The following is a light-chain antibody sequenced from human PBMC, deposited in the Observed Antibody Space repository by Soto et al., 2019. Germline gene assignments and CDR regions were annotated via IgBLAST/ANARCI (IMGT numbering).Light chain of an antibody. V-gene: IGLV2-8*01. Sequence: QSVLTQPPSASGSPGQSVTISCTGTTSDFGNYNFVSWYQQHPGEAPKLLIYEVTKRPSGVPDRFSGSKSGNTASLTVSGLQAEDEADYYCSSYTGSSNFVFGTGTQLTVL. CDR2: EVT. CDR1: TSDFGNYNF. CDR3: SSYTGSSNFV. J-gene: IGLJ1*01.